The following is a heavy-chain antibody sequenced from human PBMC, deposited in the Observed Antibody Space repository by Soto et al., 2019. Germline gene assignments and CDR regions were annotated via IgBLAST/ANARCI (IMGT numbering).Heavy chain of an antibody. V-gene: IGHV3-53*01. Sequence: QLVESGGGLIQPGGSLRLSCAASGFTVSSNFMTWVRQAPGKGLEWVSVIYTGGSTYYTDSVKGRFTISRDNFKNTGYLHMNSRRAEDTALYYCARGGPTYWFDPWGQGTLVTVSS. J-gene: IGHJ5*02. D-gene: IGHD1-1*01. CDR2: IYTGGST. CDR3: ARGGPTYWFDP. CDR1: GFTVSSNF.